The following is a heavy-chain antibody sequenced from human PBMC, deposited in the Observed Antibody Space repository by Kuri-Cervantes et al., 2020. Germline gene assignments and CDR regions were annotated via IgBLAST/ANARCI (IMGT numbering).Heavy chain of an antibody. D-gene: IGHD6-13*01. CDR3: TTGASSSWYELDY. CDR1: GFSFSNYG. CDR2: IQSDGSEI. Sequence: GESLKISCAASGFSFSNYGMHWVRQAPGKGLEWVAFIQSDGSEIYYGDSVKGRFTTSRDNSKKTVYLQMNSLKTEDTAVYYCTTGASSSWYELDYWGQGTLVTVSS. V-gene: IGHV3-30*02. J-gene: IGHJ4*02.